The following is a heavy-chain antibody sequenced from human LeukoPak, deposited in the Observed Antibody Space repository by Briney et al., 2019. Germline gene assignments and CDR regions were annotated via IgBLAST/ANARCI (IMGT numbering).Heavy chain of an antibody. J-gene: IGHJ6*03. V-gene: IGHV3-53*01. Sequence: GGSLRLSCAASGFTVSSNYMSWVRQAPGKGLEWVSVIYKNAITFHADTVKGRFTISRDNSKNTLYLQMNNLRADDTAVYYCARSLRVRGVPDYMDVWGKGTTVTVSS. D-gene: IGHD3-10*01. CDR2: IYKNAIT. CDR3: ARSLRVRGVPDYMDV. CDR1: GFTVSSNY.